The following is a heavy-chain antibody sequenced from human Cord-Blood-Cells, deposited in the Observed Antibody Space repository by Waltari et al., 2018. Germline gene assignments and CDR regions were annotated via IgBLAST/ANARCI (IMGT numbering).Heavy chain of an antibody. CDR3: ARDLDY. V-gene: IGHV3-72*01. J-gene: IGHJ4*02. CDR1: GFTFSANY. Sequence: EVQLVESGGGLVQPGGSLRFSCSTSGFTFSANYLDWVRQAPGKGREWVGRTRNKANSYTTEDAASVKGRFTISRDDSKNSLYLQMNSLKTEDTAVYYCARDLDYWGQGTLVTVSS. CDR2: TRNKANSYTT.